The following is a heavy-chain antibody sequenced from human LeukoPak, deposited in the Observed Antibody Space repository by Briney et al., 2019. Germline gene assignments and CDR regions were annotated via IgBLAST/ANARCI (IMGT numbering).Heavy chain of an antibody. CDR1: GFTFDDSA. J-gene: IGHJ4*02. Sequence: GGSLRLSCAASGFTFDDSAMHWVRQAPGKGLEWVSGISWSSDNFGYADSVKGRSTISRDNAKKSLYLEMNGLRAEDTAMYYCVKDLGFGMIVPRGFHYWGQGTLVSVSS. D-gene: IGHD3-22*01. CDR3: VKDLGFGMIVPRGFHY. CDR2: ISWSSDNF. V-gene: IGHV3-9*01.